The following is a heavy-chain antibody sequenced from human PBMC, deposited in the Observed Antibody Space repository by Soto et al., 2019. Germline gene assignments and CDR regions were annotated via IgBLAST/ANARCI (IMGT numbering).Heavy chain of an antibody. Sequence: SETLSLTCTVFGGSVSSGSYYWSWIRQPPGKGLEWIGYIYYSGSTNYNPSLKSRVTISVDTSKNQFSLKLSSVTAADTAVYYCARGRRLFPYYYYGMDVWGQGTTVTVSS. V-gene: IGHV4-61*01. CDR1: GGSVSSGSYY. J-gene: IGHJ6*02. CDR3: ARGRRLFPYYYYGMDV. CDR2: IYYSGST. D-gene: IGHD3-22*01.